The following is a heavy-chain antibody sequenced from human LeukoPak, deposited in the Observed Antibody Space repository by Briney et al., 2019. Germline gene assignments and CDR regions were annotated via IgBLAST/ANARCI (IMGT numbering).Heavy chain of an antibody. Sequence: GGSLRLSCAASGFTFSSYAMSWVRQAPGKGLEWVAVISYDGSNKYYADSVKGRFTISRDNSKNTLYLQMNSLRAEDTAVYYCAKDQRVAAAGNPSDYWGQGTLVTVSS. CDR2: ISYDGSNK. CDR3: AKDQRVAAAGNPSDY. V-gene: IGHV3-30*18. CDR1: GFTFSSYA. J-gene: IGHJ4*02. D-gene: IGHD6-13*01.